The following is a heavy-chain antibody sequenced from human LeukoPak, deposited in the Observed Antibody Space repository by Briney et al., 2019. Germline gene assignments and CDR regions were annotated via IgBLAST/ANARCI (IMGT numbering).Heavy chain of an antibody. D-gene: IGHD2-15*01. Sequence: PGGSLRLSCAASGFTFSSYAMSWVRQAPGKGLEWVSAISGSGGSTYYADSVKGRFTISRGNSKSTLYLQMNSLRAEDTAVYYCAKMGVVVAAPSSDWGQGTLVTVSS. J-gene: IGHJ4*02. CDR1: GFTFSSYA. CDR2: ISGSGGST. CDR3: AKMGVVVAAPSSD. V-gene: IGHV3-23*01.